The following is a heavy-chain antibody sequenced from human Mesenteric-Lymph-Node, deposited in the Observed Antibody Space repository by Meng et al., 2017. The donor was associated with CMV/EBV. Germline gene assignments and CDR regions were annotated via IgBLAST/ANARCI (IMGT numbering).Heavy chain of an antibody. Sequence: SETLSLTCTVSDYSISSGYYWGWIRQPPGKGLEGIWSIYHSGSTYNNPSLKSRVTISVDTSKNQFSLKLSSVTAADTAVYYCAREGSDNWFDPWGQGTLVTVSS. V-gene: IGHV4-38-2*02. CDR1: DYSISSGYY. J-gene: IGHJ5*02. CDR2: IYHSGST. CDR3: AREGSDNWFDP. D-gene: IGHD2-21*01.